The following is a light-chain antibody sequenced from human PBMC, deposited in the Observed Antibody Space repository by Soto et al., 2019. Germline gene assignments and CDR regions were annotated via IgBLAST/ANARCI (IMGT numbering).Light chain of an antibody. CDR3: QQYNTYST. Sequence: EIEMTQSQATLSLAPGERVTLSCRASESVSTNLAWYQQKAGQAPRLLIYGASTRATGIPARFSGSGSGTEFTLTISGLQSDDFATYYCQQYNTYSTFGQGTRLEIK. J-gene: IGKJ5*01. CDR2: GAS. V-gene: IGKV3-15*01. CDR1: ESVSTN.